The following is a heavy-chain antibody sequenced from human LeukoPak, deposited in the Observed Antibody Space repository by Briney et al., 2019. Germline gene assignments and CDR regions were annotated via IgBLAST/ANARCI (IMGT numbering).Heavy chain of an antibody. V-gene: IGHV3-23*01. Sequence: PGGSLRLSCAASGFTFSNYAMSWVRQAPGKGLEWVSAIGTTDGLTKYADSVKGRFTISRDDSKNTLYLQMNSLRAEDTALYYCAKRTTTVAPAPLDYWGQGTLVTVSS. J-gene: IGHJ4*02. CDR3: AKRTTTVAPAPLDY. CDR2: IGTTDGLT. CDR1: GFTFSNYA. D-gene: IGHD4-23*01.